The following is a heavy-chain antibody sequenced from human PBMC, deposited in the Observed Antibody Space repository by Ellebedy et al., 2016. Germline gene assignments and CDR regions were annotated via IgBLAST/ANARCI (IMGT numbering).Heavy chain of an antibody. V-gene: IGHV3-23*01. Sequence: GGSLRLXXAASGFTFSSYAMSWVRQAPGKGLEWVSAISGSGGSTYYADSVKGRFTISRDNSKNTLYLQMNSLRAEDTAVYYCAKARRGIVVVPAVYYMDVWGKGTTVTVSS. D-gene: IGHD2-2*01. J-gene: IGHJ6*03. CDR1: GFTFSSYA. CDR2: ISGSGGST. CDR3: AKARRGIVVVPAVYYMDV.